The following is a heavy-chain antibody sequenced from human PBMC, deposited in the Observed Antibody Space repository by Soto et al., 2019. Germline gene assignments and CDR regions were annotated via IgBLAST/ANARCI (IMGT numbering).Heavy chain of an antibody. V-gene: IGHV1-3*01. D-gene: IGHD6-13*01. Sequence: ASVKVSCKASGYTFTSYGIHWVRQAPGQRLEWMGWINAANGDTKYSPKFQGRVTITRDTSASTAYMELSSLRSEDTAVYYCVRRHVSATGIDWFDPWGQGTMVTVYS. J-gene: IGHJ5*02. CDR1: GYTFTSYG. CDR3: VRRHVSATGIDWFDP. CDR2: INAANGDT.